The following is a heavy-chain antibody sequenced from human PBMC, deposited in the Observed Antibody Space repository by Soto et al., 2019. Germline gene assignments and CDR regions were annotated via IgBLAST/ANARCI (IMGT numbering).Heavy chain of an antibody. CDR1: GYTFTSYY. CDR3: ARDPITGTTNNWFDP. CDR2: INPSGGST. Sequence: GASVKVSCKASGYTFTSYYMHWVRQAPEQGLEWIGIINPSGGSTSYAQKFQGRVTMTRDTSTSTVYMELSSLRSEDTAVYYCARDPITGTTNNWFDPWGQGTLVTVSS. D-gene: IGHD1-7*01. J-gene: IGHJ5*02. V-gene: IGHV1-46*03.